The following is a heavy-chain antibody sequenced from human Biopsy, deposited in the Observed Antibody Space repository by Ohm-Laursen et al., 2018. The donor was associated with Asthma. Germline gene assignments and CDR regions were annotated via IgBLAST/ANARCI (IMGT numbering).Heavy chain of an antibody. Sequence: PTQTLTLTRTFSGFSLKIGAVGVGWIRQSPGKAPEYLAVIYWIDDKYYSPSLRNRLTVSKDTSRNRVVLAMTNMEPRDTATYFCARAIRLEDFLTGSFTSYFDNWDPGTLVSVS. D-gene: IGHD3/OR15-3a*01. CDR3: ARAIRLEDFLTGSFTSYFDN. CDR2: IYWIDDK. V-gene: IGHV2-5*01. J-gene: IGHJ4*01. CDR1: GFSLKIGAVG.